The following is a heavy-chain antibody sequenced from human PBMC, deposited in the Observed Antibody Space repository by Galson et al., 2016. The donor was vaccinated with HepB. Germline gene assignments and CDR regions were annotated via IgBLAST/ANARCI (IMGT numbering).Heavy chain of an antibody. Sequence: SETLSLTCAVSGGSISTNNWWNWVRQPPGKGLEWIGEIYHSGSTYYSPSLKSRLTISVDKSKNQFSLKLSSVTASDTAVYYCARVPPPRIIGSRSWAYFDYVGQGTLVTVSS. CDR2: IYHSGST. V-gene: IGHV4-4*02. CDR3: ARVPPPRIIGSRSWAYFDY. D-gene: IGHD2/OR15-2a*01. J-gene: IGHJ4*02. CDR1: GGSISTNNW.